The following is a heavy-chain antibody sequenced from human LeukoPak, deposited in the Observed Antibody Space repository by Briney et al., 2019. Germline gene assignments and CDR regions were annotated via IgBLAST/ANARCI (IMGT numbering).Heavy chain of an antibody. D-gene: IGHD3-16*02. Sequence: PSETLSLTCTVSGGSISSGSYYWSWIRQPAGKGLEWIGRIYTSGSTNYNPSLKSRVTISVDTSKNQFSLKLSSVTAADTAVYYCAREGPGNEPYDYVWGSYRRGGPFDYRGQGTLVTVSS. CDR1: GGSISSGSYY. J-gene: IGHJ4*02. CDR3: AREGPGNEPYDYVWGSYRRGGPFDY. CDR2: IYTSGST. V-gene: IGHV4-61*02.